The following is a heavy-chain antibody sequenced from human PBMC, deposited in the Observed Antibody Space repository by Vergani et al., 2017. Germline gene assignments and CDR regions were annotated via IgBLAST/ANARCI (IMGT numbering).Heavy chain of an antibody. D-gene: IGHD3-10*01. CDR2: IYYSGST. J-gene: IGHJ4*02. CDR3: ARTMMVRGVFTDY. V-gene: IGHV4-39*07. CDR1: GGSISSSSYY. Sequence: QLQLQESGPGLVKPSETLSLTCTVSGGSISSSSYYWGWIRQPPGKGLEWIGSIYYSGSTYYNPSLKSRVTISVDTSKNQFSLKLSSVTAADTAVYYCARTMMVRGVFTDYWGQGTLVTVAS.